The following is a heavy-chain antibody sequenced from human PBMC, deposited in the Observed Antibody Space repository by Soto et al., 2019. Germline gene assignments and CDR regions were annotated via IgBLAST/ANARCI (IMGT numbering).Heavy chain of an antibody. CDR2: IYWDDDE. J-gene: IGHJ6*02. Sequence: QITLKESGPTLVKPTQTLTLTCTFSGFSLSSSGVGVGWIRQPPGKALEWLTLIYWDDDERYSPSLKSRLTIXKXXSKNQVVLTLTNMDPVDTATYFCAHKGGRGAAMDVWGQGTTVTVSS. CDR3: AHKGGRGAAMDV. V-gene: IGHV2-5*02. D-gene: IGHD2-15*01. CDR1: GFSLSSSGVG.